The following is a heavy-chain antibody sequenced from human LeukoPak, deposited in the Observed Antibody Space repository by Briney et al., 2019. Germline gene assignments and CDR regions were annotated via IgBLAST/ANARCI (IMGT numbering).Heavy chain of an antibody. CDR2: ISGSGGST. CDR1: GFTFSSYA. V-gene: IGHV3-23*01. J-gene: IGHJ5*02. D-gene: IGHD1-26*01. Sequence: AGGSLRLSCAASGFTFSSYAMSWVRQAPGRGLEWVSAISGSGGSTYYADSVKGRFTISRDNAKNSLYLQMNSLRAEDTAVYYCARASGSISRSVWFDPWGQGTLVTVSS. CDR3: ARASGSISRSVWFDP.